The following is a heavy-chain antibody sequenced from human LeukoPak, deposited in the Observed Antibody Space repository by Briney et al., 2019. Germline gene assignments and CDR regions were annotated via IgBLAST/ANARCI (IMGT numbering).Heavy chain of an antibody. D-gene: IGHD2-2*01. CDR2: IYYSGST. CDR1: GGSISSGSYY. V-gene: IGHV4-61*01. Sequence: SETLSLTCTASGGSISSGSYYWSWIRQPPGKGLEWIGYIYYSGSTNYNPSLKSRVTISVDTSKNQFSLKLSSVTAADTAVYYCARVPRMRTDIVVVPAADYYYYYMDVWGKGTTVTISS. J-gene: IGHJ6*03. CDR3: ARVPRMRTDIVVVPAADYYYYYMDV.